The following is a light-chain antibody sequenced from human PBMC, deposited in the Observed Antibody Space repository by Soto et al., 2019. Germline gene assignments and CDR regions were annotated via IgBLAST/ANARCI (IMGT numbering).Light chain of an antibody. CDR1: SSNIGKSF. CDR2: DND. Sequence: QSVLTQPPSVSAAPGQKVTISCSGSSSNIGKSFVSWYQQLPATVPKLLIYDNDQRPSGIPDRFSGSKSGTSATLVITGLQTGDEADYYCGTWARRLCVYVFGFGTKVSVL. V-gene: IGLV1-51*01. J-gene: IGLJ1*01. CDR3: GTWARRLCVYV.